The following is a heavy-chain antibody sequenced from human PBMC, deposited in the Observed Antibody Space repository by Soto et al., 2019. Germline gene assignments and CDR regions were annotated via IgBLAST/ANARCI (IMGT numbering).Heavy chain of an antibody. D-gene: IGHD3-16*02. CDR3: SRDTNDYGWGSYPWFDT. CDR2: ISSSSSYI. J-gene: IGHJ5*02. Sequence: GVSLRLSCAASGFTFSSYSMNWVRQAPGKGLEWVSSISSSSSYIYYADSVKGRFTISRDNAKNSLYLQMNSLRAEDTAVYYCSRDTNDYGWGSYPWFDTWGQGTLVTLSA. V-gene: IGHV3-21*01. CDR1: GFTFSSYS.